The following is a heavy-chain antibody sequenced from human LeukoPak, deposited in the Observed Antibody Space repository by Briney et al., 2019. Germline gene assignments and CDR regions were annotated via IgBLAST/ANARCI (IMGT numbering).Heavy chain of an antibody. CDR2: ISGSGGST. V-gene: IGHV3-23*01. J-gene: IGHJ4*02. Sequence: GGSLRLSCAASGFTFSSYAMSWVRQAPGKGLEWVSAISGSGGSTYYADSVKGRFTISRDNSKNTLYLQMNSLRAEDAAVYYCAKDSRNYYDSSGYYVWGQGTLVTVSS. CDR1: GFTFSSYA. D-gene: IGHD3-22*01. CDR3: AKDSRNYYDSSGYYV.